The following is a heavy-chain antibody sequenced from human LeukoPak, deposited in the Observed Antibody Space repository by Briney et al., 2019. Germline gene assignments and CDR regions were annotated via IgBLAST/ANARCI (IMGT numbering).Heavy chain of an antibody. Sequence: ASVKVSCKVSGYTLTELSIHWVRQAPGKGLEWMGSSDPKDGETIYAQKFQGRVTMTEDTSTDTAYMELSSLRSEDTAVYYCATRRDSSGWYYYDYWGQGTLVTVSS. V-gene: IGHV1-24*01. D-gene: IGHD6-19*01. CDR2: SDPKDGET. J-gene: IGHJ4*02. CDR1: GYTLTELS. CDR3: ATRRDSSGWYYYDY.